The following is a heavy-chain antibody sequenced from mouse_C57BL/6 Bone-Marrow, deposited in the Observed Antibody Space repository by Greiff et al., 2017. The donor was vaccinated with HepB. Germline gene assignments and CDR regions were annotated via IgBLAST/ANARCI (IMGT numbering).Heavy chain of an antibody. J-gene: IGHJ1*03. V-gene: IGHV1-55*01. CDR1: GYTFTSYW. CDR3: AREGFYYGSSYGYWYFDV. CDR2: IYPGSGST. D-gene: IGHD1-1*01. Sequence: QVQLQQPGAELVKPGASVKMSCKASGYTFTSYWITWAKQRPGQGLEWVGDIYPGSGSTNYNEKFKSKATLTVDTSSSTAYMQLSSLTSEDSAVYYCAREGFYYGSSYGYWYFDVWGTGTTVTVSS.